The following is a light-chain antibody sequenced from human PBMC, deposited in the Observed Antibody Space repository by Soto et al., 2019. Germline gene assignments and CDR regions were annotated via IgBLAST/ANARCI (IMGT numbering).Light chain of an antibody. CDR3: QQYNSFPVT. J-gene: IGKJ4*01. CDR2: DAS. CDR1: QGIGRW. V-gene: IGKV1-5*01. Sequence: DIQMTQSPSTLSASVGDRVTIACRASQGIGRWLAWYQQKPGKAPKLLIFDASTLESGVPSRFSGSGSGTEFTLTISSLQPDDFATYYCQQYNSFPVTFGGGTKVDIK.